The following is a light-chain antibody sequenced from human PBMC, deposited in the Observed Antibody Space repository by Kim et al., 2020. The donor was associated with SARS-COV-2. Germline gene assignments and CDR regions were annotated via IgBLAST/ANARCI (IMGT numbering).Light chain of an antibody. Sequence: ASVGDRVTITCRASQSISTYLNWYQQKPGEAPKRLIYATFNLQSGVPSRFSGSGSGTDFTLTISSLQPEDFATYYCQQTYSAPRTFGQGTKVDIK. CDR3: QQTYSAPRT. CDR2: ATF. J-gene: IGKJ1*01. CDR1: QSISTY. V-gene: IGKV1-39*01.